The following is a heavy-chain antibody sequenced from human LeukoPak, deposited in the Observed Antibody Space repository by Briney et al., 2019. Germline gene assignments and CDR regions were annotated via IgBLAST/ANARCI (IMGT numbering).Heavy chain of an antibody. CDR3: ACNLRYCSSTSCYSDYYYYYYMDV. CDR2: IYYSGST. V-gene: IGHV4-30-4*08. J-gene: IGHJ6*03. D-gene: IGHD2-2*01. CDR1: GGSISSGDYY. Sequence: SETLSLTCTVSGGSISSGDYYWSWIRQPPGKGLEWIGYIYYSGSTYYNPSLKSRVTISVDTSKNQFSLKLSSVTAADTAVYDCACNLRYCSSTSCYSDYYYYYYMDVWGKGTTVTVSS.